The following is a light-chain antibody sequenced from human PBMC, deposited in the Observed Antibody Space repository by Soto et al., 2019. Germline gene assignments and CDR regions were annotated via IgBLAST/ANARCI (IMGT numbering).Light chain of an antibody. CDR3: HQYADSPQT. CDR1: ESLNMRC. J-gene: IGKJ1*01. V-gene: IGKV3-20*01. Sequence: EIVLTQSPGTLSLSPGERATLSCRASESLNMRCLAWYQQKPGQAPRLLIYDASDRATGIPDRFSGSGSGTDFTLTISTLEPEDFAVYYCHQYADSPQTFGQGTKVEIK. CDR2: DAS.